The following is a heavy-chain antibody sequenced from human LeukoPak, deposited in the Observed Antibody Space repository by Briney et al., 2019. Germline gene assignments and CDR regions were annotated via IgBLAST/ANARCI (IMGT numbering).Heavy chain of an antibody. CDR2: ISSSGGTI. D-gene: IGHD2-2*01. Sequence: GGSLRLSCSASGFTFSSYEMNWVRQAPGKGLEWVSYISSSGGTIYYADSVKGRFTISRDNAKNSLYLQMNSLKAEDTAVYYCARDLSYCTITSCSYYYYGMDVWGQGTTVTVSS. CDR1: GFTFSSYE. V-gene: IGHV3-48*03. CDR3: ARDLSYCTITSCSYYYYGMDV. J-gene: IGHJ6*02.